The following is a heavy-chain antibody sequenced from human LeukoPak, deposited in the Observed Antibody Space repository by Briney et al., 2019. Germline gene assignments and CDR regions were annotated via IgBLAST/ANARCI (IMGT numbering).Heavy chain of an antibody. CDR2: IYYSGNT. J-gene: IGHJ6*03. V-gene: IGHV4-59*12. Sequence: SETLSLTCTVSGGSISSYYWNWIRQPPGKGLEWIGYIYYSGNTNYNPSLKSRVTISVDTSKNQFSLKLSSMTAADTAVYFCARGSSSWMDYYMDVWGKGTTVTVSS. CDR3: ARGSSSWMDYYMDV. CDR1: GGSISSYY. D-gene: IGHD6-13*01.